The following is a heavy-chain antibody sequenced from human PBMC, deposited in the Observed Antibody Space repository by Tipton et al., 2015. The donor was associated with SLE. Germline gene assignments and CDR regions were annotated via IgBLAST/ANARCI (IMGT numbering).Heavy chain of an antibody. V-gene: IGHV4-61*09. CDR1: GGSISSGSYY. D-gene: IGHD6-19*01. CDR3: ARVGGWAEN. J-gene: IGHJ4*02. CDR2: IYTSGST. Sequence: TLSLTCTVSGGSISSGSYYWSWIRQPAGKGLEWIGYIYTSGSTNYNPSLKSRVTISVDTSKNQFSLKLSSVTAADTAVYYCARVGGWAENWGQGTLVTVPS.